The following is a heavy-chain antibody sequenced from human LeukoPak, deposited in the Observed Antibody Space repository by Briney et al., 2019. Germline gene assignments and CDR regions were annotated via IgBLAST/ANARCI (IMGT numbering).Heavy chain of an antibody. D-gene: IGHD6-6*01. J-gene: IGHJ4*02. V-gene: IGHV3-48*01. CDR2: ISSSSSTI. CDR3: ASGHRPYIAARPSPFDY. Sequence: GGSLRLSCAASGFTFSSYSMNWVRQAPGKGLEWVSYISSSSSTIYYADSVKGRFTISRDNAKNSLYLQMNSLRAEDTAVYYCASGHRPYIAARPSPFDYWGQGTLVTVSS. CDR1: GFTFSSYS.